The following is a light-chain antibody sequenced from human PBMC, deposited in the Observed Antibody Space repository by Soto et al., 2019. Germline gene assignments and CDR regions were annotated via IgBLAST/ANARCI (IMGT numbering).Light chain of an antibody. CDR3: QQPYSTLYT. Sequence: IHMTQSTSSLSAYVGDRITVTCRASQRITTYVNWYQLKPGEAPKLLISTSVTLQRGVPSRFSGSGSGTDFTLTITRLQPADFATYFCQQPYSTLYTFGPVTKLEI. V-gene: IGKV1-39*01. J-gene: IGKJ2*01. CDR2: TSV. CDR1: QRITTY.